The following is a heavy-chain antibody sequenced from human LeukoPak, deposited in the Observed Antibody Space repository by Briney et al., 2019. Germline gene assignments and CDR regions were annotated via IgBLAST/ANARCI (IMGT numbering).Heavy chain of an antibody. J-gene: IGHJ5*02. Sequence: ASVKVSCKASGYTFTSYAMHWVRQAPGQRLEWMGWINAGNGNTKYSQKFQGRVTITRDTSASTAYMELSSLRSEDTAVYYCARDLGYYDYVWGSYRPNWFDPWGQGTLVTVSS. CDR2: INAGNGNT. D-gene: IGHD3-16*02. CDR3: ARDLGYYDYVWGSYRPNWFDP. CDR1: GYTFTSYA. V-gene: IGHV1-3*01.